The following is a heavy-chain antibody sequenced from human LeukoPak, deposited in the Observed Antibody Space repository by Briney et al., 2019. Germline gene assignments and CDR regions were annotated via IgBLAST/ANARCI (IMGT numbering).Heavy chain of an antibody. Sequence: ASVKVSCKVSGYTLTELSMHWVRQSPGKGLGWMGGFDPEDGETIYAQKFQGRVTMTEDTLTDTAHMELSSLRSEDTAVYYCATAMMGQTYDSSGYYYENWGQGTLVTASS. J-gene: IGHJ4*02. V-gene: IGHV1-24*01. CDR3: ATAMMGQTYDSSGYYYEN. CDR2: FDPEDGET. D-gene: IGHD3-22*01. CDR1: GYTLTELS.